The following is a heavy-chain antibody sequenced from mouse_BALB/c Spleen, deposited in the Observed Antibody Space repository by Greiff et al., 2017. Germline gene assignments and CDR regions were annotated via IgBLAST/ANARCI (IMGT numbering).Heavy chain of an antibody. CDR2: ISYSGST. Sequence: EVQLQQSGPSLVKPSQTLSLTCSVTGDSITSGYWNWIRKFPGNKLEYMGYISYSGSTYYNPSLKSRISITRDTSKNQYYLQLNSVTTEDTATYYCARWDDGSYYFDYWGQGTTLTVSS. V-gene: IGHV3-8*02. CDR3: ARWDDGSYYFDY. CDR1: GDSITSGY. J-gene: IGHJ2*01. D-gene: IGHD2-3*01.